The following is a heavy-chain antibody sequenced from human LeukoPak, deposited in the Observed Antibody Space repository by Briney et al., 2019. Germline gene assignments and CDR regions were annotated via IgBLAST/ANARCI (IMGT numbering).Heavy chain of an antibody. V-gene: IGHV4-4*02. CDR1: GDSISSSNW. Sequence: SGTLSLTCAVSGDSISSSNWWRWVRQPPGKGLEWIGEIYHSGSTNYNPSLKSRVTMSVDTSKNQFSLKLSSVTAADTAVYYCARVRLGVSSGYRNDAFDIWGQGTMVTVSS. D-gene: IGHD3-22*01. CDR3: ARVRLGVSSGYRNDAFDI. J-gene: IGHJ3*02. CDR2: IYHSGST.